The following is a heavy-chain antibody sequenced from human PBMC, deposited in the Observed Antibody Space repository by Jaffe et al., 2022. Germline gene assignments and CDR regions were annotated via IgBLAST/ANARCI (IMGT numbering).Heavy chain of an antibody. Sequence: EVQLVESGGGLVQPGGSLRLSCAASGFTVSSNYMSWVRQAPGKGLEWVSVIYSGGSTYYADSVKGRFTISRDNSKNTLYLQMNSLRAEDTAVYYCRLRPGITMVRIHPFDIWGQGTMVTVSS. J-gene: IGHJ3*02. V-gene: IGHV3-66*02. D-gene: IGHD3-10*01. CDR2: IYSGGST. CDR1: GFTVSSNY. CDR3: RLRPGITMVRIHPFDI.